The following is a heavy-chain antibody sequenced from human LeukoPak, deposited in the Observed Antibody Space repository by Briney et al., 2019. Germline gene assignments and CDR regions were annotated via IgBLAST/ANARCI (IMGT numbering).Heavy chain of an antibody. D-gene: IGHD3-22*01. CDR1: GGSISSARHY. J-gene: IGHJ5*02. V-gene: IGHV4-39*01. CDR2: VFYSGTT. CDR3: ARRSSANWFDP. Sequence: KPSETLSLTCTVSGGSISSARHYWGWIRQPPGKGLEWIGSVFYSGTTYYNPSLKSRVTISIDTSNNQFSLKLSSVTAADTAVYYCARRSSANWFDPWGQGTLVTVSS.